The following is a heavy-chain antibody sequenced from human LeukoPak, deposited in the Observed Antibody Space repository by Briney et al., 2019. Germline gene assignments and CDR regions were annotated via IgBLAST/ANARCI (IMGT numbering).Heavy chain of an antibody. CDR2: ICQSGST. CDR1: GYSISSIHC. Sequence: PSETLSLTCTVSGYSISSIHCWGWIRQPPGKGLEWIGNICQSGSTYYSPSLKSRVILSLDTSKNQFSLRLSSVTAADTAVYYCARDVVVPVQPDGWFDPWGQGTLVTVSS. J-gene: IGHJ5*02. CDR3: ARDVVVPVQPDGWFDP. D-gene: IGHD2-2*01. V-gene: IGHV4-38-2*02.